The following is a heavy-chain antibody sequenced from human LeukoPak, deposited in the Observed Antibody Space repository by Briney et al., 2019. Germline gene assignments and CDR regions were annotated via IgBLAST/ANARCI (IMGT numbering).Heavy chain of an antibody. CDR1: GFTFSSYW. D-gene: IGHD3-10*01. Sequence: GGSLRVSCAASGFTFSSYWMSWVRQAPGKGLEWVAVISYDGSNKYYADSVKGRFTISRDNSKNTLYLQMNSLRAEDTAVYYCARGQSMVRGVYNWFDPWGQGTLVTVSS. CDR2: ISYDGSNK. CDR3: ARGQSMVRGVYNWFDP. J-gene: IGHJ5*02. V-gene: IGHV3-30*03.